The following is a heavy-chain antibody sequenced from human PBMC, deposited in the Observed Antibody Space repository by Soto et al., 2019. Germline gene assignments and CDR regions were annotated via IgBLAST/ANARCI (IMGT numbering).Heavy chain of an antibody. V-gene: IGHV1-69*06. CDR2: IIPIFGTA. D-gene: IGHD3-10*01. J-gene: IGHJ6*02. CDR3: ARDRALWFGELLHYYYYGMDV. CDR1: GGTFSSYA. Sequence: SVKISCKASGGTFSSYAISWVRQAPGQGLEWMGGIIPIFGTANYAQKFQGRVTITADKSTSTAYMELSSLRSEDTAVYYCARDRALWFGELLHYYYYGMDVWGQGTTVTVSS.